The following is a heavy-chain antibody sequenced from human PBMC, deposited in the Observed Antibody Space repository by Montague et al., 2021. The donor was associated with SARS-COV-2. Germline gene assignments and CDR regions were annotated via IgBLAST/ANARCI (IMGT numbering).Heavy chain of an antibody. CDR2: INKNSGTT. D-gene: IGHD3-3*01. V-gene: IGHV3-20*04. J-gene: IGHJ5*02. Sequence: SLRLSCAASGFTFDDYGMSWVRQVPGKGLEWVSGINKNSGTTDYVDSVKGRFTISRDNAKNFLYVQMNNLRVEDTAFYYCARGFLRGLFDLWGQGTLVTVSS. CDR3: ARGFLRGLFDL. CDR1: GFTFDDYG.